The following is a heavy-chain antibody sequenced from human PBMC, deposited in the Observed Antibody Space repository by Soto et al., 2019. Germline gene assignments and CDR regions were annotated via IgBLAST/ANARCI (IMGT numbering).Heavy chain of an antibody. Sequence: QLQLQESGPGLVKPSETLSLTCTVSGGSISSSSYHWGWIRQPPGKGLEWIGSIYYSGSTYYNPSLKSRVTISGDTSKNQFSLKLSSVTAADTAVYYCARQVIAARPGIDYWGQGTLVTVSS. CDR1: GGSISSSSYH. D-gene: IGHD6-6*01. CDR2: IYYSGST. J-gene: IGHJ4*02. V-gene: IGHV4-39*01. CDR3: ARQVIAARPGIDY.